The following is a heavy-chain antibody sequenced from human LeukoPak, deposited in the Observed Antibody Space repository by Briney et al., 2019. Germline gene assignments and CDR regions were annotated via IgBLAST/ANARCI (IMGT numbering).Heavy chain of an antibody. CDR1: GFIFSSYT. CDR3: ARFTGNAFDI. D-gene: IGHD3-10*01. J-gene: IGHJ3*02. V-gene: IGHV3-64*01. CDR2: INYNGGNT. Sequence: GGSLRLSCAASGFIFSSYTMHWVRQAPGRRLEYVSAINYNGGNTYYGNSVKGRFTISRDNSKNTLYLQMGSLRAEDTAVYYCARFTGNAFDIWGQGTMVTVSS.